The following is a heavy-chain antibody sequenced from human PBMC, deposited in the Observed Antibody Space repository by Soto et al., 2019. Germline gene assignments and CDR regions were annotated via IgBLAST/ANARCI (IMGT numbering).Heavy chain of an antibody. D-gene: IGHD2-2*01. CDR1: GGSISSSSYY. Sequence: PSETLSLTCTVSGGSISSSSYYWGWIRQPPGKGLEWIGSIYYSGSTYYNPSLKSRVTISVDTSKNQFSLKLSSVTAADTAVYYCARLSRGIVVVPAANPHYYYYMDVWGKGTTVTVSS. J-gene: IGHJ6*03. CDR2: IYYSGST. V-gene: IGHV4-39*01. CDR3: ARLSRGIVVVPAANPHYYYYMDV.